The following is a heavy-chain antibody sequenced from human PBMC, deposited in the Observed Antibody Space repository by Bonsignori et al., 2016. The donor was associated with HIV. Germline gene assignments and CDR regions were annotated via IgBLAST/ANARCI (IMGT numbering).Heavy chain of an antibody. CDR1: GFTVSSKY. CDR3: AREYYGYYGDYFYYMDV. Sequence: GGSLRLSCAVSGFTVSSKYMSWVRQAPGKGLEWVSAIYSAGDTFYADPVKGRFTISRDNSKNTLYLQMNNLRAEDTAVYYCAREYYGYYGDYFYYMDVWGQWDHGHR. D-gene: IGHD4-17*01. CDR2: IYSAGDT. V-gene: IGHV3-66*01. J-gene: IGHJ6*03.